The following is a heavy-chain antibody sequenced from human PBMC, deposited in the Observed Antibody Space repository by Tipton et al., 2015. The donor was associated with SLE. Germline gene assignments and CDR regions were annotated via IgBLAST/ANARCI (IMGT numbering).Heavy chain of an antibody. J-gene: IGHJ4*02. V-gene: IGHV3-53*01. CDR2: LYSGGST. CDR1: GLTVSNNY. Sequence: SLRLSCAASGLTVSNNYMTWVRQAPGKGLEWVSVLYSGGSTYYAESVEGRFTISRDNSKNTLYLHMNSLRAEDTAVYYCAGDTYGDYTFDYWGLGTLVTVSS. D-gene: IGHD4-17*01. CDR3: AGDTYGDYTFDY.